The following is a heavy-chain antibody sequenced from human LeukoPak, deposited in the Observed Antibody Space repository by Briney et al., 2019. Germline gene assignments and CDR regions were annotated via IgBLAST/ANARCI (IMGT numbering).Heavy chain of an antibody. Sequence: PGGSLRLSCVTSGFTFNSYGFYWVRQAPGKGLEWVAVISYDGSKRYYADSVKGRFTISRDTSNKTAYLEMNSLRVDDTAAYYCARDVISRQMITLGLGFWGQGTLVTVSS. CDR2: ISYDGSKR. V-gene: IGHV3-30*03. CDR3: ARDVISRQMITLGLGF. D-gene: IGHD1-20*01. CDR1: GFTFNSYG. J-gene: IGHJ4*02.